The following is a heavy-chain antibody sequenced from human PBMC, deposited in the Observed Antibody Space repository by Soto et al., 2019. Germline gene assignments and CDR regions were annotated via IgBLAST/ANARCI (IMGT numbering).Heavy chain of an antibody. D-gene: IGHD3-22*01. J-gene: IGHJ6*02. Sequence: GGSLRLSCAASGFTFSSYGMHWVRQAPGKGLEWVAVISYDGSNKYYADSVKGRFTISRDNSKNTLYLQMNSLRAEDTAVYYCAKDSSGYPRYYYGMDVWGQGTTVTVSS. CDR3: AKDSSGYPRYYYGMDV. CDR1: GFTFSSYG. CDR2: ISYDGSNK. V-gene: IGHV3-30*18.